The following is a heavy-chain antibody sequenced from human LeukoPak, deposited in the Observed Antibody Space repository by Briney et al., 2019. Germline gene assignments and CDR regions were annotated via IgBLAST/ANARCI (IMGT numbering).Heavy chain of an antibody. V-gene: IGHV3-21*01. J-gene: IGHJ4*02. CDR3: ALTRGYSGYDLDS. D-gene: IGHD5-12*01. CDR1: GFTFSSYS. Sequence: GGSLRLSCAASGFTFSSYSMNWVRQAPGKGLEWVSSISSSSSYIYYADAVKGRFTISRDNAKNALYLQMNSLSGEDTAVYYCALTRGYSGYDLDSWGQGTLVTVSS. CDR2: ISSSSSYI.